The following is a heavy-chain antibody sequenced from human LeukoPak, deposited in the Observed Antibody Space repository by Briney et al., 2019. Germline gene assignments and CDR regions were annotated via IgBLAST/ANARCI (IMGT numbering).Heavy chain of an antibody. Sequence: SVKVSCKASGGTFSNYAISWVRQAPGQGLEWMGRIIPIFGTANYAQKFQGRVTITTDESTSTAYMELSSLRSEDTAVYYCARETHCTNGVCYPLFDYWGQGTLVTVSS. V-gene: IGHV1-69*05. D-gene: IGHD2-8*01. CDR1: GGTFSNYA. J-gene: IGHJ4*02. CDR2: IIPIFGTA. CDR3: ARETHCTNGVCYPLFDY.